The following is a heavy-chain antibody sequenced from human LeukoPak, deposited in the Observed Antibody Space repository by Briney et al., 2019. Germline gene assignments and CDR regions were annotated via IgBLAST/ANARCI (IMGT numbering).Heavy chain of an antibody. D-gene: IGHD2-2*01. Sequence: PGGSLRLSCVASGFNLNSRWMDWVRQAPGKGLEWVAGLGRSGEYKYYADSVKGRFTISRDNSKDTVSLQMNSLRAEDSAIYFCVKDRPCETCMPMDAWGQGTTVTVSS. V-gene: IGHV3-23*01. CDR3: VKDRPCETCMPMDA. J-gene: IGHJ6*02. CDR1: GFNLNSRW. CDR2: LGRSGEYK.